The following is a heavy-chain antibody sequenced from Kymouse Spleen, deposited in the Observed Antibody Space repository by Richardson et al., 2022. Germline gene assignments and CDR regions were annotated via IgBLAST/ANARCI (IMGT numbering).Heavy chain of an antibody. J-gene: IGHJ4*02. Sequence: QVQLQESGPGLVKPSETLSLTCTVSGGSVSSGSYYWSWIRQPPGKGLEWIGYIYYSGSTNYNPSLKSRVTISVDTSKNQFSLKLSSVTAADTAVYYCARGGNYRRFFDYWGQGTLVTVSS. V-gene: IGHV4-61*01. D-gene: IGHD1-7*01. CDR3: ARGGNYRRFFDY. CDR2: IYYSGST. CDR1: GGSVSSGSYY.